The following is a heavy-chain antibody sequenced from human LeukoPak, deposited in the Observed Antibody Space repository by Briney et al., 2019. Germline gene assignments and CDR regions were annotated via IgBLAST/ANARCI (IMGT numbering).Heavy chain of an antibody. CDR2: ISGSGGST. Sequence: GGSLRLSCAASGFTFSSYAMSWVRQAPGKGLEWVSAISGSGGSTYYADSVKGRFTTSRDNSKNTLYLQMNSLRAEDTAVYYCAKGLDRHYDILTGYYNPFDYWGQGTLVTVSS. V-gene: IGHV3-23*01. CDR3: AKGLDRHYDILTGYYNPFDY. J-gene: IGHJ4*02. D-gene: IGHD3-9*01. CDR1: GFTFSSYA.